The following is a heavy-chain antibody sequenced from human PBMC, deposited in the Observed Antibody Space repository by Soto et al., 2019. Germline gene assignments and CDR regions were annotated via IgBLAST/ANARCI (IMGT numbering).Heavy chain of an antibody. Sequence: QVQLVQSGAEVKKPGSSVKVSCKASGGTFSSYTISWVRQAPGQGLEWMGRIIPILGIANYAQKFQGRVTITADKSTSTAYMELSSLRSEDTAVYYCASLMSSRYYYGMDVWGQGTTVTVSS. J-gene: IGHJ6*02. CDR2: IIPILGIA. CDR1: GGTFSSYT. D-gene: IGHD3-10*01. V-gene: IGHV1-69*02. CDR3: ASLMSSRYYYGMDV.